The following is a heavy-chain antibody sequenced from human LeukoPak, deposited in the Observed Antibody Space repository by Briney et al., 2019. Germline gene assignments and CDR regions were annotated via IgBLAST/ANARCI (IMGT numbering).Heavy chain of an antibody. CDR1: GYPFTGYY. Sequence: ASVKVSFKASGYPFTGYYMHWVRQAPGQGLEWMGRINPNSGGTNYAQKFQGRVTMTRDTSISTAYMELSRLRSDDTAVYYCAREGSPYYYDSSALWGYYYYYGMDVWGQGTTVTVSS. J-gene: IGHJ6*02. V-gene: IGHV1-2*06. CDR2: INPNSGGT. CDR3: AREGSPYYYDSSALWGYYYYYGMDV. D-gene: IGHD3-22*01.